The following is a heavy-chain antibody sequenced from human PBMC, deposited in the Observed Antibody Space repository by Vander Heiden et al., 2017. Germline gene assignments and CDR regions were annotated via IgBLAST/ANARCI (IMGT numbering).Heavy chain of an antibody. CDR3: ARERIGGSSWYSWFDP. CDR1: GGTFSSSA. CDR2: IIPICGTA. V-gene: IGHV1-69*01. D-gene: IGHD6-13*01. J-gene: IGHJ5*02. Sequence: QVQLVQSGAEVKKPGSSVKVSCKASGGTFSSSAISWVRQAPGQGLEWMGGIIPICGTANYAQKFQGRVTITADESTSTAYMELSSLRSEDTAVYYCARERIGGSSWYSWFDPWGQGTLVTVSS.